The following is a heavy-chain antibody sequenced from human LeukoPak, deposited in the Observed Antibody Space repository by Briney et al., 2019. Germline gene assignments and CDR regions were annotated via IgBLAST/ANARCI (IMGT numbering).Heavy chain of an antibody. CDR1: GFTFSSYE. J-gene: IGHJ4*02. D-gene: IGHD4-17*01. Sequence: PGGSLRLSCAASGFTFSSYEMNWVRQAPGKGLEWVSYISSSGSTIYYADSVKGRFTISRDNSKNTLYLQMNSLRAEDTAVYYCAREATVTEYFDYWGQGTLVTVSS. CDR3: AREATVTEYFDY. CDR2: ISSSGSTI. V-gene: IGHV3-48*03.